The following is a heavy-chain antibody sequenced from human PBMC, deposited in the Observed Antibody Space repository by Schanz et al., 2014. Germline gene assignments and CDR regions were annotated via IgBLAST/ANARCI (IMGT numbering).Heavy chain of an antibody. Sequence: QLQLQESGPGLVKPSETLSLTCTVSGGSISSDPYYWGWIRQPPGKGLEWIAYIYYSGSTNYNPSLRGRVTISLDTSKNQFSLKLRSVTSADTAVYYCARDPGYSGQYGLDVWGQGTTVTVSS. CDR1: GGSISSDPYY. J-gene: IGHJ6*02. CDR3: ARDPGYSGQYGLDV. CDR2: IYYSGST. V-gene: IGHV4-61*01. D-gene: IGHD6-13*01.